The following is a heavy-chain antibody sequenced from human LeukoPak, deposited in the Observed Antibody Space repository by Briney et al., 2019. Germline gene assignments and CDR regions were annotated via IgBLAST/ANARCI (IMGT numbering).Heavy chain of an antibody. V-gene: IGHV3-66*01. CDR1: GFTVSSTY. Sequence: GGSLRLSCAASGFTVSSTYMSWVRQAPGKGLEWVSVIYSGGDTYYADYVRGRFTISRDNSKNTLYLQINSLRAEDTAVYYCARDLYYGSGGYYFDYWGQGSLVTVSS. CDR2: IYSGGDT. D-gene: IGHD3-10*01. CDR3: ARDLYYGSGGYYFDY. J-gene: IGHJ4*02.